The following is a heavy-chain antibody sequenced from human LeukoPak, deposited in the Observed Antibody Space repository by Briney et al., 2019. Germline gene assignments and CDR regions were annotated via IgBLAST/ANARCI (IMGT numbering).Heavy chain of an antibody. CDR1: GFTFSSYS. Sequence: GGSLRLSCAASGFTFSSYSMNWVRQAPGKGLEWVSSISRSSSYICYADSVKGRFTISRDNAKNSLYLQMNSLRAEDTAVYYCAREVVGASSGDYWGQGTLVTVSS. CDR3: AREVVGASSGDY. J-gene: IGHJ4*02. CDR2: ISRSSSYI. V-gene: IGHV3-21*01. D-gene: IGHD1-26*01.